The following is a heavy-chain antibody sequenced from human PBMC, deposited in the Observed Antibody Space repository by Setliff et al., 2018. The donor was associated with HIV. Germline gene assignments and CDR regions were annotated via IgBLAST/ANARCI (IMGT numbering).Heavy chain of an antibody. V-gene: IGHV4-59*01. CDR2: ISYSGST. J-gene: IGHJ6*03. CDR3: ARTRYYYDSSSYYFQYYYYMDV. Sequence: SETLSLTCTVSDGSISNYYWSWIRQPPGKGLEWIGYISYSGSTNYNPSLKSRVTISVDTSKNQFSLKLSSVTAADTAVYYCARTRYYYDSSSYYFQYYYYMDVWGKGTTVTVSS. D-gene: IGHD3-22*01. CDR1: DGSISNYY.